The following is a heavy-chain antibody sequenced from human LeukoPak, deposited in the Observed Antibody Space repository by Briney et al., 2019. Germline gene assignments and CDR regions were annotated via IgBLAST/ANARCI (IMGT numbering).Heavy chain of an antibody. Sequence: GASVKVSCKASGGTFSSYAISWVRQAPGQGLEWMGGIIPIFGTANYAQKFQGRVTITADKSTSTAYMELSSLRSEDTAVYYCARETLTGYPDFDYWGQGTLVTVSS. CDR2: IIPIFGTA. CDR3: ARETLTGYPDFDY. CDR1: GGTFSSYA. D-gene: IGHD3-9*01. J-gene: IGHJ4*02. V-gene: IGHV1-69*06.